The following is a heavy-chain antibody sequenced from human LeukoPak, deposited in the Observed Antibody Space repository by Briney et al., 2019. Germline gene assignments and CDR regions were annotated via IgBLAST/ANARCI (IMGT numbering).Heavy chain of an antibody. V-gene: IGHV3-64D*06. CDR1: GFTFSSYA. CDR2: IRSNGGST. Sequence: GGSLRLSCSASGFTFSSYAMHWVRQAPGKGLEYVSAIRSNGGSTYYADSVKGRFTISRDNSKNTLYLQMSSLRAEDTAVYYCVKDPGRDYYYYGMDVWGKGTTVTVSS. CDR3: VKDPGRDYYYYGMDV. J-gene: IGHJ6*04. D-gene: IGHD2-15*01.